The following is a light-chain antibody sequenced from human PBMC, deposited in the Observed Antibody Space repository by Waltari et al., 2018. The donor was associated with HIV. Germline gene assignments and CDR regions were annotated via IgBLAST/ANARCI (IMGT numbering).Light chain of an antibody. CDR1: SSDVGGFNY. V-gene: IGLV2-14*01. CDR3: NSYTTSSTLDVV. Sequence: QSALTPPASLSGSPGQSITISCTGTSSDVGGFNYVSWYRQHPGKAPKLMMYEVRNRPSGVAKRFSGPKSGNTASLTISGLQAEDEADYYCNSYTTSSTLDVVFGGGTKLTVL. J-gene: IGLJ2*01. CDR2: EVR.